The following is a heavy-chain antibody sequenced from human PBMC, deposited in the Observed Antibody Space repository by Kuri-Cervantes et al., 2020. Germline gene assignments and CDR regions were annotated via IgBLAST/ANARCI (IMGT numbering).Heavy chain of an antibody. CDR1: GGTFSNYA. CDR2: IIPIFGTA. V-gene: IGHV1-69*13. CDR3: ARASPYGDYVGY. J-gene: IGHJ4*02. Sequence: SVKVSCKASGGTFSNYAISWVRQAPGQGLEWMGGIIPIFGTANYAQKFQGRVTITADESTSTAYMELSSLRSEDTAVYYCARASPYGDYVGYWGQGTLVTVSS. D-gene: IGHD4-17*01.